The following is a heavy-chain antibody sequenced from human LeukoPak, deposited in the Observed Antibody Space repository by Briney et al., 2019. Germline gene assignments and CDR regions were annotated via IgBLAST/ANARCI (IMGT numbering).Heavy chain of an antibody. CDR3: ARGRDNERSFGLWGAFDI. CDR2: IGASGGSA. J-gene: IGHJ3*02. CDR1: GFTFNNFA. D-gene: IGHD3-10*01. Sequence: GGSLRLSCAASGFTFNNFAMSWVRQAPGKGLEWVSSIGASGGSAFYADSVKGRYTSSRDNSKNTLYLQMNSLRAEDTAVYYCARGRDNERSFGLWGAFDIWGQGTMVTVSS. V-gene: IGHV3-23*01.